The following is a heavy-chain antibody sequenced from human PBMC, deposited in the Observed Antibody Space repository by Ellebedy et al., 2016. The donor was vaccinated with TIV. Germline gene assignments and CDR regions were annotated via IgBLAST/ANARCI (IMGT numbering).Heavy chain of an antibody. J-gene: IGHJ4*02. CDR3: ARVADTAMATLDY. CDR1: GGTFSSYA. V-gene: IGHV1-69*13. Sequence: SVKVSCKASGGTFSSYAISWVRQAPGQGLEWMGGIIPIFGTANYAQKFQGRVTITADESTSTAYMELSSLRSEDTAVYYCARVADTAMATLDYWGQGTLVTVSS. CDR2: IIPIFGTA. D-gene: IGHD5-18*01.